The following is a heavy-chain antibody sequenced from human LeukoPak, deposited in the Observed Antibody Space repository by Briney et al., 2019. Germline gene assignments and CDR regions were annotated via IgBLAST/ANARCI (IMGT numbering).Heavy chain of an antibody. J-gene: IGHJ4*02. V-gene: IGHV3-21*01. Sequence: GGSLRLSCAASGFTFSTYSINSLRQAPGKGLEWVSSISGSSDYKYYADSVKGRFTISRDNAKNSLYLQMNSLRVEDTAVNYCARGPQSLAYDYSREGTLVTVSS. CDR3: ARGPQSLAYDY. CDR2: ISGSSDYK. D-gene: IGHD2-21*01. CDR1: GFTFSTYS.